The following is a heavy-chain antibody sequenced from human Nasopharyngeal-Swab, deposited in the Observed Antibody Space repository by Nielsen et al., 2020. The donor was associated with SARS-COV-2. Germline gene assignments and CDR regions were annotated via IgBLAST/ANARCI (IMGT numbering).Heavy chain of an antibody. CDR3: ARDMMVGATRDDYFDY. Sequence: GSLRLSCAASGFTFSSYGMHWVRQAPGKGLEWVAVIWYDGSNKYSADSVKGRFTISRDNSKNTLYLQMNSLRAEDTAVYYCARDMMVGATRDDYFDYWGQGTLVTVSS. D-gene: IGHD1-26*01. CDR1: GFTFSSYG. CDR2: IWYDGSNK. J-gene: IGHJ4*02. V-gene: IGHV3-33*01.